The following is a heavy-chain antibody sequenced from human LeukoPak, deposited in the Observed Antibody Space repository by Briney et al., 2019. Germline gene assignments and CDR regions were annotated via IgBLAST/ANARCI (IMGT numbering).Heavy chain of an antibody. CDR2: IIPILGIA. V-gene: IGHV1-69*04. CDR1: GGTFSSYA. D-gene: IGHD2-21*02. CDR3: ARGRPGASHCYL. J-gene: IGHJ4*02. Sequence: GASVKVSCKASGGTFSSYAISWVRQAPGQGLEWMGRIIPILGIANYAQKFQGRVTITADKSTSTAYMELSSLRSEDTAVYYCARGRPGASHCYLWGQGTLVTVSS.